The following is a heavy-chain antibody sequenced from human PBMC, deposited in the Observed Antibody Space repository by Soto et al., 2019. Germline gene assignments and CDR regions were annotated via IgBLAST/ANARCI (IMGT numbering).Heavy chain of an antibody. CDR3: ARDRRPSIYYGFIV. CDR1: GFTFSDYA. V-gene: IGHV3-23*01. CDR2: IDGSSATT. Sequence: GGSLRLSCAASGFTFSDYAMSWVRQAPGKGLEWVSAIDGSSATTNYADSLKGRFTISRDNSKYTLFLHMSGLRAEDTAVYYCARDRRPSIYYGFIVWRQATKVTVSS. D-gene: IGHD3-3*01. J-gene: IGHJ3*01.